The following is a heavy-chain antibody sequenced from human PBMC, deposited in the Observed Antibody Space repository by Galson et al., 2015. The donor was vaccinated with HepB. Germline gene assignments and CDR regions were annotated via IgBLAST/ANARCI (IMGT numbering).Heavy chain of an antibody. V-gene: IGHV3-21*01. Sequence: SLRLSRAVSGFNFSPYSMNLLRQAPGKGLEWVSFMSGYSNYIYYADAVKGRFTVSRDNSKRSLYLHTNSLRAEDTAVYYCAKPGAGGPAAFHFYYLDVWGNGTTVTVSS. CDR1: GFNFSPYS. J-gene: IGHJ6*03. D-gene: IGHD2-2*01. CDR2: MSGYSNYI. CDR3: AKPGAGGPAAFHFYYLDV.